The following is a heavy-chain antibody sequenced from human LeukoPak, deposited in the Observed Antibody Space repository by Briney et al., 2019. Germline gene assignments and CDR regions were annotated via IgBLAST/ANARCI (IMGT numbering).Heavy chain of an antibody. J-gene: IGHJ5*02. CDR2: INRSGRA. Sequence: SETLTLTCAVYGGSFSGDYWSWIRQPPGKGLEWIGDINRSGRAVYNTSLKSRVIISVDTSKNQFSLKVNSVTAADTAVYYCARHKIVITMLGVHRWFDPWGQGALVAVSS. V-gene: IGHV4-34*01. D-gene: IGHD3-3*01. CDR1: GGSFSGDY. CDR3: ARHKIVITMLGVHRWFDP.